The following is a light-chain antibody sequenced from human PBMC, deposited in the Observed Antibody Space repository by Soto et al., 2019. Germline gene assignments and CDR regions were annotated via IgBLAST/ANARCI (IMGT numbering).Light chain of an antibody. V-gene: IGKV3-11*01. CDR2: DTS. CDR1: QFLSSY. Sequence: EVVLTQSPATLSLAPGERATLSCRASQFLSSYLAWYQQKPGQPPRLLIYDTSNRATGIPARFSGSRSGTDFTLTISSLEHEDFGVYFCHQRNKFGQGTRLEI. CDR3: HQRNK. J-gene: IGKJ5*01.